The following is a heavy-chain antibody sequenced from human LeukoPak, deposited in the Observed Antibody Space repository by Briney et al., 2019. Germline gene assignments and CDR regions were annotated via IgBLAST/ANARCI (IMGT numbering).Heavy chain of an antibody. D-gene: IGHD6-19*01. CDR3: AKDMGYSSGWRGYYYYYYGMDV. CDR1: GFTFDDYT. Sequence: PGGSLRLSCAASGFTFDDYTMHWVRQAPGKGLEWVSLISWDGGSTYYADSVKGRFTISRDNSKNSLYLQMNSLRTEDTALYYCAKDMGYSSGWRGYYYYYYGMDVWGQGTTVTVSS. V-gene: IGHV3-43*01. CDR2: ISWDGGST. J-gene: IGHJ6*02.